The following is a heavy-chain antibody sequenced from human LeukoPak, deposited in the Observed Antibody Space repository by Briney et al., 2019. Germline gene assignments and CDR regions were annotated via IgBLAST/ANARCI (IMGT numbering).Heavy chain of an antibody. J-gene: IGHJ3*02. CDR2: ISAYNGNT. V-gene: IGHV1-18*01. D-gene: IGHD3-22*01. CDR3: ARVAASRITMIRGAFDI. CDR1: DYPFTSYG. Sequence: ASVKVSCKASDYPFTSYGITWVRQAPGQGLEWMGWISAYNGNTNYAQKLQGRVTMTRGTSISTACMELSRLRSDDTAVYYCARVAASRITMIRGAFDIWGQGTMVTVSS.